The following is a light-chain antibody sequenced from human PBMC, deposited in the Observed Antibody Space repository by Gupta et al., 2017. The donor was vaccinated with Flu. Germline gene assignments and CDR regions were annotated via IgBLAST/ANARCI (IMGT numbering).Light chain of an antibody. CDR2: KVS. CDR3: MQFGHSPPFS. Sequence: TLGQPASISCRSTQSRIYSDGKTYLNWFQQRPGQAPRRLIYKVSNRDSGVPDRFSGSGSGTDFTLKISRGEAEDVAIYYCMQFGHSPPFSFGPGTRLDIK. J-gene: IGKJ3*01. CDR1: QSRIYSDGKTY. V-gene: IGKV2-30*01.